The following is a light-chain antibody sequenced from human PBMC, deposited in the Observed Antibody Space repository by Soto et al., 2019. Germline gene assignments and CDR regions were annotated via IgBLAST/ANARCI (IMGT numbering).Light chain of an antibody. CDR1: SSDVGAYNC. Sequence: QSVLTQPPSASGSVGQSVTISCTGTSSDVGAYNCVSWYQQHPGKAPKLMIYEVSKRPSGVPDRFSGPKSGYTASLTVSGLQAEDEADYYCSSHAGNNNYVFGTGTKVTVL. V-gene: IGLV2-8*01. CDR2: EVS. J-gene: IGLJ1*01. CDR3: SSHAGNNNYV.